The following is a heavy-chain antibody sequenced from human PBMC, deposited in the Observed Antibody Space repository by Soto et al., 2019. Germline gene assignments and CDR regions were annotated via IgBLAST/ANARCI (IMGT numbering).Heavy chain of an antibody. CDR1: GGSISSGGYS. V-gene: IGHV4-30-2*01. Sequence: QLQLQESGSGLVKPSQTLSLTCAVSGGSISSGGYSWSWIRQPPGKGLERLGYIYHSGSTYYNTSLKRRVTISVDRSKNHVSLKLSSVTAADTAVYYCASGLVTTLHYWGQGTLVTVSS. D-gene: IGHD4-17*01. J-gene: IGHJ4*02. CDR2: IYHSGST. CDR3: ASGLVTTLHY.